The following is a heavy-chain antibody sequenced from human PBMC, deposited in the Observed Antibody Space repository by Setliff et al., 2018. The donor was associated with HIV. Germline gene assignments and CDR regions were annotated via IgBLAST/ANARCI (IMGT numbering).Heavy chain of an antibody. CDR1: GYSFSSGFY. V-gene: IGHV4-38-2*02. CDR3: ARGTTLNVVPDAFDI. D-gene: IGHD4-17*01. J-gene: IGHJ3*02. Sequence: PSETLSLTCTVSGYSFSSGFYWGWIRQSPGKGLEWIGSVYQSGSASYNSGNTYYNPSLESRVSMSVDTSTNQVSLQLSSVTAADTALYYCARGTTLNVVPDAFDIWGQGTMVTVSS. CDR2: VYQSGSASYNSGNT.